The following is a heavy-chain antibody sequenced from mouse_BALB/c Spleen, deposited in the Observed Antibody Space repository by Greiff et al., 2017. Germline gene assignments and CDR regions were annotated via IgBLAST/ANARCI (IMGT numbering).Heavy chain of an antibody. CDR3: ARYTRYDYDGGYAMDY. J-gene: IGHJ4*01. D-gene: IGHD2-4*01. CDR2: ISYSGST. Sequence: EVKLQESGPSLVKPSQTLSLTCSVTGDSITSGYWNWIRKFPGNKLEYMGYISYSGSTYYNPSLKSRISITRDTSKNQYYLQLNSVTTEDTATYYCARYTRYDYDGGYAMDYWGQGTSVTVSS. V-gene: IGHV3-8*02. CDR1: GDSITSGY.